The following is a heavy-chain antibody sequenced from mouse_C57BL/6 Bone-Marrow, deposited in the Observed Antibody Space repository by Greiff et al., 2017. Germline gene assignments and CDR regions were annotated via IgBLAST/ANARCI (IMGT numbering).Heavy chain of an antibody. CDR2: ISGGGGNT. V-gene: IGHV5-9*01. Sequence: DVHLVESGGGLVKPGGSLKLSCAASGFTFSSYTMSWVRQTPEKRLEWVATISGGGGNTYYPDSVKGRFTISRDNAKNTLYLQMSSLRSEDTALYYCARHGDYDGGDYWGQGTTLTVSS. CDR3: ARHGDYDGGDY. J-gene: IGHJ2*01. D-gene: IGHD2-4*01. CDR1: GFTFSSYT.